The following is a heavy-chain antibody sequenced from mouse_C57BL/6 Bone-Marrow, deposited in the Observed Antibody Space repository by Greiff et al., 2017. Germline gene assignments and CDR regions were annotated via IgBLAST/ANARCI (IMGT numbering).Heavy chain of an antibody. CDR1: GYAFSSYW. Sequence: VQLQESGAELVKPGASVKISCKASGYAFSSYWMNWVKQRPGKGLEWIGQIHPGDGDTNYNGKVKGKATLTADKSSSTAYMQTSSLTSEDSADYVCARERLLRYPYAMDYWGQGTSVTVSS. V-gene: IGHV1-80*01. D-gene: IGHD1-1*01. CDR3: ARERLLRYPYAMDY. CDR2: IHPGDGDT. J-gene: IGHJ4*01.